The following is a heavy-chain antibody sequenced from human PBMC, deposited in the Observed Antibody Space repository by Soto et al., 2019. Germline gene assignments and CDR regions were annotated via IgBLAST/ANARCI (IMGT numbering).Heavy chain of an antibody. CDR1: GFTFSAYS. J-gene: IGHJ4*02. Sequence: EVQLVESGGDLVQRGGSLRLSCVASGFTFSAYSMNWVRQAPGKGLEWFSYITSDTKTIKYADSVKGRFTISRDNAKNSVYLQMNSLRDEDTAVYYCARSVEGPFDYWDQGTVVTVSS. D-gene: IGHD6-19*01. CDR3: ARSVEGPFDY. CDR2: ITSDTKTI. V-gene: IGHV3-48*02.